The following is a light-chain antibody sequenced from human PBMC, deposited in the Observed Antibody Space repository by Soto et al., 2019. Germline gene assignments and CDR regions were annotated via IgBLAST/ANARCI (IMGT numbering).Light chain of an antibody. CDR2: RAS. CDR3: QHYVDTPLT. V-gene: IGKV3-20*01. Sequence: EIVLTQSPGTLSLSPGERATLSCRASQSVNNNYLAWYQQIPGQAPRLLIYRASSRATGMPDRFSGSGSGTDFTLTISRLEPEYFAVYYCQHYVDTPLTFGGGTKVEIK. CDR1: QSVNNNY. J-gene: IGKJ4*01.